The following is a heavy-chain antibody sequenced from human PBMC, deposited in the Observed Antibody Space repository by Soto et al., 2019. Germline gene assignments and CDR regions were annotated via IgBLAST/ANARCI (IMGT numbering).Heavy chain of an antibody. CDR2: TRNKANSYTT. D-gene: IGHD3-22*01. V-gene: IGHV3-72*01. J-gene: IGHJ3*02. CDR3: ARTGKTYYYDSSGYYREPDAFDI. Sequence: GGSLRLSCAASGFTFSDHYMDWVRQAPGKGLEWVGRTRNKANSYTTEYAASVKGRFTISRDDSKNSLYLQMNSLKTEDTAVYYCARTGKTYYYDSSGYYREPDAFDIWGQGTMVTVS. CDR1: GFTFSDHY.